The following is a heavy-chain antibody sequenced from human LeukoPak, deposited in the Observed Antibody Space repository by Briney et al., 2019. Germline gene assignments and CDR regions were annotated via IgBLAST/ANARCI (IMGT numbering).Heavy chain of an antibody. Sequence: GGSLRLSCAASGFTFSDYYLYWIRQAPGKGLEWVSYISSSGSTIYYADSVKGRFTISRDNAKNSLYLQLNSLRAEDTAVYYCATDDYGGLDYWGQGTLVTVSS. CDR3: ATDDYGGLDY. CDR2: ISSSGSTI. J-gene: IGHJ4*02. V-gene: IGHV3-11*04. CDR1: GFTFSDYY. D-gene: IGHD4-23*01.